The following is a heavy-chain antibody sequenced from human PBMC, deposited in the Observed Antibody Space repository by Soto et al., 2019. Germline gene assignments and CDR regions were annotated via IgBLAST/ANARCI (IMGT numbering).Heavy chain of an antibody. CDR2: IYHRGST. CDR1: GGSISSSNW. CDR3: ARDCATVTISGAYYGMDV. Sequence: QVQLQESGPGLVKPSGTLSLTCAVSGGSISSSNWWSWVRQPPGKGLEWIGEIYHRGSTNYNPSLKSRVTISVDKSKNQFSLQLSSVTSVDTAVYYCARDCATVTISGAYYGMDVWGQGTTVTVSS. J-gene: IGHJ6*02. V-gene: IGHV4-4*02. D-gene: IGHD4-17*01.